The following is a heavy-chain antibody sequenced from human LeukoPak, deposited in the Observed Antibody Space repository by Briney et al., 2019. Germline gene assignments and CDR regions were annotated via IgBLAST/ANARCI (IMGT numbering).Heavy chain of an antibody. CDR1: GFTFSDYW. CDR2: IRQDGGEK. Sequence: QPGGSLRLSCVVSGFTFSDYWVNWVRQAPGKGLEWVASIRQDGGEKSYVDSVKGRFTISRDNTRNPLYLQMSSLRAEDTAVYYCATEGYCSSTSCSPFDYWGQGSLVTVSS. D-gene: IGHD2-2*01. V-gene: IGHV3-7*03. J-gene: IGHJ4*02. CDR3: ATEGYCSSTSCSPFDY.